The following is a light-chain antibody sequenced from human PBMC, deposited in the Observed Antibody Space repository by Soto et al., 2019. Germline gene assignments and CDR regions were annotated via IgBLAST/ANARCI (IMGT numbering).Light chain of an antibody. J-gene: IGKJ1*01. V-gene: IGKV3-15*01. CDR2: GAS. CDR1: QSVSSN. Sequence: EIMVTQSPATLAVSTGERATLSCRASQSVSSNLAWYQQKPGQAPRLLIYGASTRATGIPARFSGSGSGTEFTLTISSLQSEDFAVYYCQQYNNWPQWTFAQGTKVDIK. CDR3: QQYNNWPQWT.